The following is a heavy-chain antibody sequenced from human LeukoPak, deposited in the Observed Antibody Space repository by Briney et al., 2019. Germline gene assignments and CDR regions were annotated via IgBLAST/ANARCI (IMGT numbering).Heavy chain of an antibody. CDR2: IYSDGST. CDR3: ARIGIGDPIGY. CDR1: GFTFSDCY. D-gene: IGHD1-14*01. J-gene: IGHJ4*02. Sequence: PGGSLRLSCAASGFTFSDCYMNWVRQAPGKGLEWVSVIYSDGSTYYADSVKGRFTISRDNSKNTLYLQMNTLRAEDTAVYYCARIGIGDPIGYWGQGTLVTVSS. V-gene: IGHV3-53*01.